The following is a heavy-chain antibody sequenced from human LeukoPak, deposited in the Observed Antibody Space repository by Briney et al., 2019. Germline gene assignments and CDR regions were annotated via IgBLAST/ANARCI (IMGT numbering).Heavy chain of an antibody. D-gene: IGHD3-22*01. CDR3: ARAYYDSKTPRA. CDR2: INHSGST. CDR1: GGSFSGYY. Sequence: SETLSLTCAVYGGSFSGYYWSWVRQPPGKGLEWIGEINHSGSTNYNPSLKSRVTISVDTSKNQFSLKLSSVTAADTAVYYCARAYYDSKTPRAWGQGTMVTVSS. J-gene: IGHJ3*01. V-gene: IGHV4-34*01.